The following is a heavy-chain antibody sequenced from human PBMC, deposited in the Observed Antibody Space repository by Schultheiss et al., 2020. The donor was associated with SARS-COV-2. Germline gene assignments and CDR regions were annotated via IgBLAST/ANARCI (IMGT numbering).Heavy chain of an antibody. CDR3: ARAVAGTFDY. CDR1: GFTFSSYA. V-gene: IGHV3-74*01. CDR2: INSDGSST. D-gene: IGHD6-19*01. J-gene: IGHJ4*02. Sequence: GGSLRLSCAASGFTFSSYAMSWVRQAPGKGLEWVSRINSDGSSTSYADSVKGRFTISRDNSKNTLYLQMNSLRAEDTAVYYCARAVAGTFDYWGQGTLVTVSS.